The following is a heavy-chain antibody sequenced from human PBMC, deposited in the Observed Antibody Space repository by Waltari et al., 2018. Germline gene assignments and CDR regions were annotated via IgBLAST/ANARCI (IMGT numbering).Heavy chain of an antibody. J-gene: IGHJ4*02. Sequence: QVQLQESGPGLVKPSETLSLTCTVSGGSVSSGSYYWSWIRQPPGKGLEGIGYIYYSGSTNYNPSLKSRVTISVDTSKNQFSLKLSSVTAADTAVYYCARDSEAGVQIDYWGQGTLVTVSS. CDR1: GGSVSSGSYY. CDR2: IYYSGST. V-gene: IGHV4-61*01. CDR3: ARDSEAGVQIDY. D-gene: IGHD2-8*01.